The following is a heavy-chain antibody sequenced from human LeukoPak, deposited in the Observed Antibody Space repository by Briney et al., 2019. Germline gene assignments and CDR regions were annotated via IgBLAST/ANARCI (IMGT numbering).Heavy chain of an antibody. D-gene: IGHD2-8*02. CDR1: GFSLSGYW. CDR3: TRVQAGRSGLMDV. Sequence: GGSLRLSCAASGFSLSGYWMHWVCQAPGKGLVWVSRISPEGSGTTYADSVKGRFTISRDTAKNTVYLQMNSLRDEDAAVYHCTRVQAGRSGLMDVWGRGTTVTVSS. CDR2: ISPEGSGT. J-gene: IGHJ6*02. V-gene: IGHV3-74*03.